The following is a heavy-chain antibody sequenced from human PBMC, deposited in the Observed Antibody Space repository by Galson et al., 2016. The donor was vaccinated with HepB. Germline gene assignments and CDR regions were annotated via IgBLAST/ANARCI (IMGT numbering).Heavy chain of an antibody. J-gene: IGHJ4*02. CDR2: TKTENEGGTT. D-gene: IGHD3-22*01. Sequence: SLRLSCAASGFTFSYAWMSWVRQAPGRGLEWVGRTKTENEGGTTQYAAPVRGRFTISRDDSENTLYLEMNSLKTEDTAVYYCTTDLGDSSDYYGGSWGQGTLVTVSS. CDR3: TTDLGDSSDYYGGS. V-gene: IGHV3-15*01. CDR1: GFTFSYAW.